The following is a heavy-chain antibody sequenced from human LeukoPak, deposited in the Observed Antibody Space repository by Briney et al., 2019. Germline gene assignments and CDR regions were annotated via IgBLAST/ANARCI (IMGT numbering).Heavy chain of an antibody. V-gene: IGHV3-74*01. Sequence: GGSLRLSCAASGFSFSSYTMNWVRQAPGEGLVWVSRINSDGTATTYADSVKGRFTISRDNAKNTLYLQMNSLRVEDTAVYYCARDLQLWFIANWGQGTLVTVSS. CDR2: INSDGTAT. J-gene: IGHJ4*02. D-gene: IGHD5-18*01. CDR1: GFSFSSYT. CDR3: ARDLQLWFIAN.